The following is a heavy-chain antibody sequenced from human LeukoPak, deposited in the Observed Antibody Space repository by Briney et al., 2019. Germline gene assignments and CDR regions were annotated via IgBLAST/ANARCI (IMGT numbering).Heavy chain of an antibody. CDR3: ARVTGYMIEDYFDY. J-gene: IGHJ4*02. D-gene: IGHD3-22*01. Sequence: TSSETLSLTCTVSGYSISSGYYWGWIRQPPGKGLEWIGSIYHSGSTYYNPSLKSRVTISVDTSKNQFSLRLSSVTAADTAVYYCARVTGYMIEDYFDYWGQGTLVTVSS. CDR1: GYSISSGYY. CDR2: IYHSGST. V-gene: IGHV4-38-2*02.